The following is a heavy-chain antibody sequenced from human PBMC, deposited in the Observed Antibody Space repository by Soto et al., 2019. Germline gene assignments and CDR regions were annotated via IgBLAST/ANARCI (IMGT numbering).Heavy chain of an antibody. D-gene: IGHD6-19*01. J-gene: IGHJ2*01. CDR2: ISGDSNYI. CDR3: ARVPYGSGSAWYFDL. V-gene: IGHV3-21*01. Sequence: EVQLVESGGGLVKPGGSLRLSCAASGFTFSSCSMNWVRQAPGKGLEWVSSISGDSNYIYDADSVKGRFTISRDNAKNSLYLYINSLRAEDTAVHYCARVPYGSGSAWYFDLWGRGTLVTVSS. CDR1: GFTFSSCS.